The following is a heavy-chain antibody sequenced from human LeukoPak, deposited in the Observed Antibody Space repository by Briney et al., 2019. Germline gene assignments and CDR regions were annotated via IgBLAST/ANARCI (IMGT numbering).Heavy chain of an antibody. CDR2: ISGGGSTI. CDR3: AREWGGGAFDI. J-gene: IGHJ3*02. Sequence: GGSLRLSCAASGFTFSDYYMSWIRQAPGKGLEWLSYISGGGSTIYYADSPKGRFTISRDNAKKSLFLQINSLRAEDTAVYYCAREWGGGAFDIWGQGTMVTVSS. V-gene: IGHV3-11*04. CDR1: GFTFSDYY. D-gene: IGHD3-16*01.